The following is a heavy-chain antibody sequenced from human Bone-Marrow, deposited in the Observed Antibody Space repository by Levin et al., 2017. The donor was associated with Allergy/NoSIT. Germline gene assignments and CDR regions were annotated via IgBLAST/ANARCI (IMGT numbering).Heavy chain of an antibody. Sequence: MPSETLSLTCAVSGGSISSSNWWSWVRQPPGKGLEWIGEIYHSGSTNYNPSLKSRVTISVDKSKNQFSLKLSSVTAADTAVYYCASPPRAPGAAAGTFGYWGQGTLVTVSS. D-gene: IGHD6-13*01. CDR1: GGSISSSNW. J-gene: IGHJ4*02. CDR3: ASPPRAPGAAAGTFGY. CDR2: IYHSGST. V-gene: IGHV4-4*02.